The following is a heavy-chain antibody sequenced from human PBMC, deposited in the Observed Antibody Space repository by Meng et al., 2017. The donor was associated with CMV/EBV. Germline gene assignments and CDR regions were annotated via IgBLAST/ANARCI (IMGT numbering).Heavy chain of an antibody. D-gene: IGHD2-2*02. CDR3: ARGEGFDCSSTSFYIYYYYYYGMDV. V-gene: IGHV1-8*03. Sequence: ASVKVSCKASGGTVSSYAISWVRQAPGQGREWRGWINPNSGGTNYAQKFQGRVTITRNTSISTAYMELRSLRSEDTAVYYCARGEGFDCSSTSFYIYYYYYYGMDVWGQGTTVTVSS. CDR1: GGTVSSYA. J-gene: IGHJ6*02. CDR2: INPNSGGT.